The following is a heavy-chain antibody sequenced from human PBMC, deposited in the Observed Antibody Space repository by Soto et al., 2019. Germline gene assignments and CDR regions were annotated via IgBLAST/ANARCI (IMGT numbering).Heavy chain of an antibody. D-gene: IGHD4-17*01. CDR3: ARGATVTQYDY. Sequence: GTLSLTCTVSGVSVSSGSFYWAWIRQPPGKGLEWIGFISYSGTTNYNPSLKSRVTISVDTSRGQISLMVSSLTAADTALYYCARGATVTQYDYWGQGTLVTVSS. V-gene: IGHV4-61*01. J-gene: IGHJ4*02. CDR1: GVSVSSGSFY. CDR2: ISYSGTT.